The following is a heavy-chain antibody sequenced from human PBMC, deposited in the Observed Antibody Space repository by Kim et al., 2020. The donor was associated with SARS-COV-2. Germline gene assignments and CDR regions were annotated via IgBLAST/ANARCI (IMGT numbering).Heavy chain of an antibody. CDR3: ARDYCTNGVCPFYYYYGMDV. V-gene: IGHV3-53*01. J-gene: IGHJ6*02. CDR2: IYSGGST. Sequence: GGSLRLSCAASVFTVSSNYMSWVRQAPGKGLEWVSVIYSGGSTYYADSVKGRFTISRDNSKNTLYLQMNSLRAEDTAVYYCARDYCTNGVCPFYYYYGMDVWGQGTTVTVSS. CDR1: VFTVSSNY. D-gene: IGHD2-8*01.